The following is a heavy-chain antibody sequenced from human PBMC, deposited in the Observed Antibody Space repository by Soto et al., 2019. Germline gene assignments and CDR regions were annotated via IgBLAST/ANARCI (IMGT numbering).Heavy chain of an antibody. CDR2: ISGSGDST. V-gene: IGHV3-23*01. CDR1: GFTFRSYA. Sequence: GGSLRLSCVVSGFTFRSYAMSWVRQAPGKGLEWVSAISGSGDSTFYADSVKGRFTISRDNARNSVFLQMNSLRAGDTAVYYCVKDGGYCSSATCYSPRNHYFDAWGQGTLVTVSS. CDR3: VKDGGYCSSATCYSPRNHYFDA. J-gene: IGHJ5*02. D-gene: IGHD2-2*01.